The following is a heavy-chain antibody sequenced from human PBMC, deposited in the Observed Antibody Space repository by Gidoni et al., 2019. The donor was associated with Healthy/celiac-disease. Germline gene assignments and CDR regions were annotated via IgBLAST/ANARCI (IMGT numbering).Heavy chain of an antibody. V-gene: IGHV3-23*04. J-gene: IGHJ2*01. D-gene: IGHD1-1*01. CDR1: GGTCSSYA. CDR3: AKKGTDHYWYFDL. Sequence: EVQRVESGGGVVQPGGSLRLCGAAAGGTCSSYAMSLVRQAPGKGLGWVSAISGSGGSTYYADSVTGRFTFSSDNSQNTLYLQMNSLSAEDTAVYYCAKKGTDHYWYFDLWGRGTLVTVSS. CDR2: ISGSGGST.